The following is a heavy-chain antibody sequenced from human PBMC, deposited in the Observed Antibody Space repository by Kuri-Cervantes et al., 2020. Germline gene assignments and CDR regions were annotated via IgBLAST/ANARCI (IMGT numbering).Heavy chain of an antibody. CDR2: IYTSGST. CDR1: GGSISSYY. CDR3: ARAGYCSSTSCSVLRYFDWSRRGMDV. D-gene: IGHD2-2*01. Sequence: ESLKISCTVSGGSISSYYWSWIRQPAGKGLEWIGRIYTSGSTNYNPSLKSRVTMSVDTSKNQFSLKLSPVTAADTAVYYCARAGYCSSTSCSVLRYFDWSRRGMDVWGQGTTVTVSS. J-gene: IGHJ6*02. V-gene: IGHV4-4*07.